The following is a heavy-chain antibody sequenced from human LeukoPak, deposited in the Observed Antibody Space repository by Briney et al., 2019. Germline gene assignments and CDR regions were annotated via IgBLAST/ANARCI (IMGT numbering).Heavy chain of an antibody. CDR2: IKQDGSEK. D-gene: IGHD6-13*01. J-gene: IGHJ4*02. CDR3: ASKIVAGGD. V-gene: IGHV3-7*03. CDR1: GFTFSNYW. Sequence: GGSLRLSCAASGFTFSNYWMTWVRQAPGKGLEWVGNIKQDGSEKYYVDSVKGRFTISRDNSKNTLYLQMNSLRAEDTAVYYCASKIVAGGDWGQGTLVTVSS.